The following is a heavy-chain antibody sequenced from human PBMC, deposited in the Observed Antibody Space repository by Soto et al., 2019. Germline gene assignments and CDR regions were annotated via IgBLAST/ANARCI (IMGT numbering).Heavy chain of an antibody. D-gene: IGHD1-26*01. CDR3: VRDIARVGDTYYYDY. Sequence: PRWSLRLSCAASGFTCSDYYMSWIRQAPGKGLEWVSYISSSSSDTNYADSVRGRFTISRDNAKNSLYLQMNGLRAEDTAVYYCVRDIARVGDTYYYDYWGQGTLVTVSS. V-gene: IGHV3-11*06. J-gene: IGHJ4*02. CDR1: GFTCSDYY. CDR2: ISSSSSDT.